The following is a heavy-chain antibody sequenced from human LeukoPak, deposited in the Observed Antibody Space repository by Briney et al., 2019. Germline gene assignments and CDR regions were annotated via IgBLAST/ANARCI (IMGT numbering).Heavy chain of an antibody. CDR2: ISPHGTNE. Sequence: GGSLRLSCVASGFTFGSHAMHWVRQAQGKALEGVAVISPHGTNETYADSVKGRFTISRANSRNTLYLQMTFLTAEDTAVYYCAREALLPLSTSSYYLDYWGQGTLVAVSS. J-gene: IGHJ4*02. D-gene: IGHD6-6*01. CDR3: AREALLPLSTSSYYLDY. CDR1: GFTFGSHA. V-gene: IGHV3-30-3*01.